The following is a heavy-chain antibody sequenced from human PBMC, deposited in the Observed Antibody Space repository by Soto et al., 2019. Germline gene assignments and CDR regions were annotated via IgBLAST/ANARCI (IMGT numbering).Heavy chain of an antibody. V-gene: IGHV3-30*03. Sequence: PGGSLRLSCAASGFTFSSYGMHWVRQAPGKGLEWVAVISYDGSNKYYADSVKGRFTISRDNSKNTLYLQMNSLRAEDTAVYYCARDYVGTGAVDIWGQGTMVTVSS. CDR2: ISYDGSNK. D-gene: IGHD2-8*02. CDR1: GFTFSSYG. CDR3: ARDYVGTGAVDI. J-gene: IGHJ3*02.